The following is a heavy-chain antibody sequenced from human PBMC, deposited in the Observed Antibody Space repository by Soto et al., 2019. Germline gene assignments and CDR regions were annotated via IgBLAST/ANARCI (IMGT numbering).Heavy chain of an antibody. CDR1: GYTFTSYG. Sequence: ASVKVSCKTSGYTFTSYGINWVRQAPGQGLEWMGWISAYNGNTKYAQKLQDRVTMATDASTSTAYMELRSLRSDDTAVYYCARAYCDSTSCYFDYWGQGTLVTVSS. CDR2: ISAYNGNT. CDR3: ARAYCDSTSCYFDY. V-gene: IGHV1-18*01. D-gene: IGHD2-2*01. J-gene: IGHJ4*02.